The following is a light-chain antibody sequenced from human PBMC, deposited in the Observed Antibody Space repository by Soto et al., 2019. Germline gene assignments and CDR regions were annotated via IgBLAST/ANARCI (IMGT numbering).Light chain of an antibody. V-gene: IGKV1-5*03. CDR3: QQYADYSRT. CDR1: QSIGNW. J-gene: IGKJ1*01. Sequence: DIQMTQSPSTLSASAGDRVTITCRASQSIGNWLAWYQQKPGKAPKLLIYKASSLEGGVPSRFSGSGSGTEFTLTISSLQPDDFATYYCQQYADYSRTFGQGTKV. CDR2: KAS.